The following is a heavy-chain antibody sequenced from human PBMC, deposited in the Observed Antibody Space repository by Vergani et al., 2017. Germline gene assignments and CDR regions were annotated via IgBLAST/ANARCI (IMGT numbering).Heavy chain of an antibody. CDR3: ATPQTVTTGGKEV. D-gene: IGHD4-17*01. Sequence: EVQLVQSGAEVKKPGATMKISCKVSGYTFTDHYMHWVIQAPGKGLEWMGIVDPEDGETIYAEKFKGRVTIDADTSTDTAQLELSSLRSEDTAVYYCATPQTVTTGGKEVWGQGTTVIVSS. J-gene: IGHJ6*02. CDR2: VDPEDGET. V-gene: IGHV1-69-2*01. CDR1: GYTFTDHY.